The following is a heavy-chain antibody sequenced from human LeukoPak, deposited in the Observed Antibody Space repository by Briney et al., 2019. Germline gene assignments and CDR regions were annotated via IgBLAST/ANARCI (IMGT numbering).Heavy chain of an antibody. CDR2: FDPEDGET. CDR1: GYTLTELS. J-gene: IGHJ4*02. V-gene: IGHV1-24*01. CDR3: ATGVWWDLDSVAHPDY. Sequence: ASVKVSCKVSGYTLTELSMHWVRQAPGKGLEWVGGFDPEDGETIYAQKFQGRVTMTEDTSTDTAYMELSSLRSEDTAVYYCATGVWWDLDSVAHPDYWGQGTLVTVSS. D-gene: IGHD1-26*01.